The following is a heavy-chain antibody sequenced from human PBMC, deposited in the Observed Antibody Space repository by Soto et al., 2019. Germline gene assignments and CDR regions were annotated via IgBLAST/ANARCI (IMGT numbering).Heavy chain of an antibody. V-gene: IGHV4-34*01. CDR3: ARGVGGYCSSTSCPRRYYYYMDV. CDR2: INHSGST. D-gene: IGHD2-2*01. Sequence: SETLSLTCAVYGGSFSGYYWSWIRQPPGKGLEWIGEINHSGSTNYNPSLKSRVTISVDTPKNQFSLKLSSVTAADTAVYYCARGVGGYCSSTSCPRRYYYYMDVWGKGTTVTVSS. CDR1: GGSFSGYY. J-gene: IGHJ6*03.